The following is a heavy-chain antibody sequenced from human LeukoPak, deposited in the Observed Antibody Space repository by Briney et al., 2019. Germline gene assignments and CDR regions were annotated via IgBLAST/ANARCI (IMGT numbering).Heavy chain of an antibody. CDR2: INHSGST. D-gene: IGHD3-16*01. Sequence: SETLSLTCAVYGGSFSGYYWSWIRHPPGKGLEWIGEINHSGSTNYNPSLKSRVTISVDTSKNQFSLKLSSVTAADTAVYYCARDSEFLGGERNAFDIWGQGTMVTVSS. CDR1: GGSFSGYY. J-gene: IGHJ3*02. CDR3: ARDSEFLGGERNAFDI. V-gene: IGHV4-34*01.